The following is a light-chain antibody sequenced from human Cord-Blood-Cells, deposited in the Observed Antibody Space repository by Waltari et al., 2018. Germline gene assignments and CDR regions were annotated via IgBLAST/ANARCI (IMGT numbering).Light chain of an antibody. Sequence: DIHRTQSPSPLSASVGYRFTITCRASQGISNYLDWYQQKPGKVPKLLIYAASTLQRGVPSRFSGSGSGTDFTLTISSLQPEDVATYYCQQYNSAPWTFGQGTKVEIK. CDR3: QQYNSAPWT. CDR1: QGISNY. J-gene: IGKJ1*01. V-gene: IGKV1-27*01. CDR2: AAS.